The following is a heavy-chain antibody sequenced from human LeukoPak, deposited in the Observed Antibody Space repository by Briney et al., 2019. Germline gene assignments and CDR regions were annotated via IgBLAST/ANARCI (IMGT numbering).Heavy chain of an antibody. Sequence: GGSLRLSCAASGFTFSDAWMTWVRQAPEKGLEWVGRIKSKFDGGTTDYAAPVKGRFIISRDDSRNTLYLQMGSLKTEDTAVYYCTTLASRSPYYYYGMDVWGQGTTVTVSS. V-gene: IGHV3-15*01. J-gene: IGHJ6*02. CDR2: IKSKFDGGTT. CDR1: GFTFSDAW. CDR3: TTLASRSPYYYYGMDV.